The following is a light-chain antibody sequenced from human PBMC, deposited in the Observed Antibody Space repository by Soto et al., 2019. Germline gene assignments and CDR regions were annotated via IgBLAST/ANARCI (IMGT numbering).Light chain of an antibody. V-gene: IGLV3-21*02. J-gene: IGLJ2*01. CDR3: QVWDRGVDHVI. CDR2: DNT. CDR1: NIGFRS. Sequence: SYELTQPPSVSVAPRQTATITCGGTNIGFRSVHWYQQRPGQAPVLVVYDNTDRPPGIPERFSGSNSGHTATLTIDRVAAGDEADYYCQVWDRGVDHVIFGGGTNSPS.